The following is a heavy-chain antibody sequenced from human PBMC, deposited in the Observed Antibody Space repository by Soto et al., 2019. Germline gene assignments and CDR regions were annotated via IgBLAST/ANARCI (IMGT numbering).Heavy chain of an antibody. CDR1: GFSFSNYG. Sequence: QVHLVESGGGVVQPGRSLRLSCEGSGFSFSNYGIHWVRQAPGKGLEWVAVISHDGNSHHLADSVRGRFTISRDNSKNTLYLQMNSLRGDDTAIYYCARESGLSYWGQGTLVTVSS. D-gene: IGHD3-10*01. V-gene: IGHV3-30*03. CDR2: ISHDGNSH. J-gene: IGHJ4*02. CDR3: ARESGLSY.